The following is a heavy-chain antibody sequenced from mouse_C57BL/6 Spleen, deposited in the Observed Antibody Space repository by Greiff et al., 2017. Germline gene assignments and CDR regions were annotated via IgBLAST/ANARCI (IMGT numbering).Heavy chain of an antibody. CDR1: GYTFTGYW. D-gene: IGHD1-3*01. V-gene: IGHV1-9*01. Sequence: QVQLQQSGAELMKPGASVKLSCKASGYTFTGYWIQWVKQRPGHGLEWIGEIVPGSGSTNYNEKFKGKATFTADTSSNTAYMQLSSLTTEDSAVYYCARDPTMVAQGFDYWGQGTTLTVSS. J-gene: IGHJ2*01. CDR3: ARDPTMVAQGFDY. CDR2: IVPGSGST.